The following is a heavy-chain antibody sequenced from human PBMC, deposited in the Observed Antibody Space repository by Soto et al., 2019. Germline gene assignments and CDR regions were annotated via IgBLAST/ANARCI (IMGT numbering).Heavy chain of an antibody. CDR3: VRAPEQRPIDY. V-gene: IGHV3-74*01. Sequence: GGSLRLSCAASGFTLSDYWMHWVRQVPGKGLLWVSRISVDGGDTTYADSVKGRFTISRDNAKNTLYLQMDTLRAEDTVIYYCVRAPEQRPIDYWGQGCLVTVSS. D-gene: IGHD6-19*01. CDR1: GFTLSDYW. CDR2: ISVDGGDT. J-gene: IGHJ4*01.